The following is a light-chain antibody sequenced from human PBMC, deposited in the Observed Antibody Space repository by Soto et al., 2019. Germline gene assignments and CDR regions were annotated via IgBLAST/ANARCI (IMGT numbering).Light chain of an antibody. CDR2: GAS. V-gene: IGKV3-20*01. CDR1: QSISSRY. CDR3: QHYGSSSVT. Sequence: EIVLTQSPGTLSLSPGERATLSCRASQSISSRYFAWYQQRPGQAPRLLLYGASYRATDVPDRFSGSGSGTDFTLTISRLEPEDFAMFYCQHYGSSSVTFGQGTRLETK. J-gene: IGKJ5*01.